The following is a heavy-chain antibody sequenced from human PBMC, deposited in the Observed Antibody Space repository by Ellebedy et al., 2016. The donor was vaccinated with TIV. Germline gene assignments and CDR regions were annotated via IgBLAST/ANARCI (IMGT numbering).Heavy chain of an antibody. V-gene: IGHV1-18*01. CDR1: GYTFTSYT. J-gene: IGHJ5*02. CDR3: ARDNVGRGNFDP. CDR2: ISPYNGNT. Sequence: ASVKVSXKASGYTFTSYTISWVRQAPGQGLEWMGWISPYNGNTNYAQKLQGRVTMTTDTSTSTAYMELRSLRSDDTAVYYCARDNVGRGNFDPWGQGTLVTVSS. D-gene: IGHD1-26*01.